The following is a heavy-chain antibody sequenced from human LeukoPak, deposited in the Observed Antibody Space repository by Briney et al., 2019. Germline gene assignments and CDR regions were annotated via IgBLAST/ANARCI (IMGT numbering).Heavy chain of an antibody. V-gene: IGHV3-23*01. CDR2: ISGGGGST. CDR1: RFTISNYA. Sequence: GGSLRLSCAASRFTISNYAMSWVRQAPGKGLEWVSGISGGGGSTHYADSVKGRFIISRDNSKNRLYLQMNSLRAEDTAVYYCAKKGGYDEWYYFDYWGQGTLVTVSS. CDR3: AKKGGYDEWYYFDY. J-gene: IGHJ4*02. D-gene: IGHD3-22*01.